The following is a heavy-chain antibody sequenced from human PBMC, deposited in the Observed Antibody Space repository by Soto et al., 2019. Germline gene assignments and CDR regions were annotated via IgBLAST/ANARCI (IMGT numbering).Heavy chain of an antibody. CDR1: GGTFSSYA. D-gene: IGHD3-10*01. J-gene: IGHJ6*02. CDR3: ARDDARNYYGSGSHYASYYYYGMDV. V-gene: IGHV1-69*13. CDR2: IIPIFGTA. Sequence: SVKVSCKASGGTFSSYAISWVRQAPGQGLEWMGGIIPIFGTANYAQKFQGRVTITADESTSTVYMELSSLRSEDTAVYYCARDDARNYYGSGSHYASYYYYGMDVWGQGTTVTVSS.